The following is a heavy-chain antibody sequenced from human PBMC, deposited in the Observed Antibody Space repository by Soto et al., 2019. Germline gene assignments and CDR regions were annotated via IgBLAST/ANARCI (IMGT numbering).Heavy chain of an antibody. CDR1: GGTFSSYA. J-gene: IGHJ6*02. D-gene: IGHD3-22*01. V-gene: IGHV1-69*01. CDR2: IIPIFGTA. CDR3: ARDYYDSSGLVYYGMDV. Sequence: QVQLVQSGAEVKKPGSSVKVSCKASGGTFSSYAISWVRQAPGQGMEWMGGIIPIFGTANYAQKFQGRVTITADESMSTAYVELSSLRSEDTAVYYCARDYYDSSGLVYYGMDVWGQGTTVTVSS.